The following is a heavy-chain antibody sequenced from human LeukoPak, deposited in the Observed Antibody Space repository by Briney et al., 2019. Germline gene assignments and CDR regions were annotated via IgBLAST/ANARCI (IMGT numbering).Heavy chain of an antibody. J-gene: IGHJ6*03. Sequence: PSETLSLTCTVSGGSISSYNWSWIRQPAGKGLEWIGRIYASGSTNYNPSLKSRVTISVDTSKNQFSLKLSSVTAADTAVYYCAREDSTYYYCMDVWGKGTTVTVSS. V-gene: IGHV4-4*07. CDR1: GGSISSYN. CDR2: IYASGST. CDR3: AREDSTYYYCMDV.